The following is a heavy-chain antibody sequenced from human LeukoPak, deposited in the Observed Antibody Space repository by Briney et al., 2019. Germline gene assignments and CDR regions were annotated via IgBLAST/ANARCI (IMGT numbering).Heavy chain of an antibody. J-gene: IGHJ4*02. CDR3: AKELTTSSGYLHYFDY. Sequence: GGSLRLSCAASGFTFSTFAMIWVRQPPGKGLEWVSSIFPSGGEIHYADSVRGRFTIPRDNSKSTLSLQMNSLRAEDTAVYYCAKELTTSSGYLHYFDYWGQGTLVTVSS. D-gene: IGHD6-19*01. CDR2: IFPSGGEI. CDR1: GFTFSTFA. V-gene: IGHV3-23*01.